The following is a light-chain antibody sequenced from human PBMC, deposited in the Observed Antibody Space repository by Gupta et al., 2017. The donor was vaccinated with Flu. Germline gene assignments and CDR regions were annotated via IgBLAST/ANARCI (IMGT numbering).Light chain of an antibody. V-gene: IGKV1-5*03. J-gene: IGKJ1*01. CDR2: RAS. CDR3: QQYITYPCT. CDR1: QNVNSG. Sequence: DIQLTQSPSTLSASVGGRVTITCRASQNVNSGLAWYQQRPEKATKLLINRASYLQVGVPSRFSGSGSGKEFTLTISSLQPDDFATYYCQQYITYPCTFGQGTRVEI.